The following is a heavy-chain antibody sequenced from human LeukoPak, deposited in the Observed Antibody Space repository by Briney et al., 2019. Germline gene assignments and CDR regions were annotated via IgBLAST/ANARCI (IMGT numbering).Heavy chain of an antibody. J-gene: IGHJ4*02. D-gene: IGHD6-19*01. CDR1: GGSFSGDY. Sequence: SETLSLTCAVYGGSFSGDYWNWIRQPPGKGLEWIGEINHSGSTNSNPSLKSRVTISVDRSKNQFSLKLSSVTAADTAVYYCARRPRYSSGWYYFDSWGQGTLVTVAS. CDR3: ARRPRYSSGWYYFDS. V-gene: IGHV4-34*01. CDR2: INHSGST.